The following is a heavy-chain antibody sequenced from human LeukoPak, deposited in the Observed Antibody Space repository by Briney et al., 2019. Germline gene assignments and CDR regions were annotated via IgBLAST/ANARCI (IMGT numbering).Heavy chain of an antibody. Sequence: ASVKVSRKASGYTFTSYGINWVRQAPGQGLEWMGWISAYNGNTNYAQKLQGRVTMTTDTSTSTAYMELRSLRSDDTAVYYCARDLDQYSGRYGGFGHDFWGQGTLVTVSS. CDR1: GYTFTSYG. CDR2: ISAYNGNT. J-gene: IGHJ4*02. D-gene: IGHD1-26*01. CDR3: ARDLDQYSGRYGGFGHDF. V-gene: IGHV1-18*01.